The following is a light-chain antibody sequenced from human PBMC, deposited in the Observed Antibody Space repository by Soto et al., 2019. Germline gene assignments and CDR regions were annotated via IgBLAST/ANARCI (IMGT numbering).Light chain of an antibody. CDR3: KKSYGTPIT. CDR2: DAS. Sequence: EIVLTQSPATLSLSAGERANLSFRASQSVSSSLAWYQQKPGQAPRLLIYDASNRATGIPARFSGSGSGTDFTLTITSLQPEEFATYYCKKSYGTPITFGKGKRLEIK. V-gene: IGKV3-11*01. CDR1: QSVSSS. J-gene: IGKJ5*01.